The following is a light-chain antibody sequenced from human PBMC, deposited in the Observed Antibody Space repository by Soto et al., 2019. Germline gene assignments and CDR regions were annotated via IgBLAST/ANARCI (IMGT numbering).Light chain of an antibody. CDR3: QQYGTSEII. CDR2: DTS. V-gene: IGKV3-20*01. J-gene: IGKJ5*01. CDR1: QSLRSS. Sequence: ELVFAQSPDTPSVSPGRRAKPSCKASQSLRSSLAWYQQKPGQAPRLLIYDTSSRATGIPDRFSGSGSGTDFTLTISRLEPEDFAVFFCQQYGTSEIIFGQGTRLEIK.